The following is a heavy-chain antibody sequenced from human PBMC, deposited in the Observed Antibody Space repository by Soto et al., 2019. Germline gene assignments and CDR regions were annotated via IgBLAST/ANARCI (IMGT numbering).Heavy chain of an antibody. V-gene: IGHV3-15*07. CDR3: TSRIRTTNDY. D-gene: IGHD1-1*01. Sequence: GGSLRLSCAASGFTFNNAWMNWVRQAPGKGLEWVDRVKTKTDGETTDYAAPAKGRFTISRDDSINTLYLQMNSLEIEDTAVYFCTSRIRTTNDYWGQGTLVTVSS. CDR2: VKTKTDGETT. J-gene: IGHJ4*02. CDR1: GFTFNNAW.